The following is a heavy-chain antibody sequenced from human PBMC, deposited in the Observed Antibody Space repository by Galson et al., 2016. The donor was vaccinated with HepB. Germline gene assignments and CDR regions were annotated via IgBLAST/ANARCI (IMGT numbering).Heavy chain of an antibody. CDR3: RGYCSSSSCYVGGMDV. Sequence: SLRLSCAASGFTFSGSAMHWVRQASGKGLEWVGRIRSKPNNYATTYAASVKGRFTISRDDSKNTAYLQMNRLKTEDTAVYYCRGYCSSSSCYVGGMDVWGQGTTVTVSS. CDR2: IRSKPNNYAT. D-gene: IGHD2-2*01. V-gene: IGHV3-73*01. CDR1: GFTFSGSA. J-gene: IGHJ6*02.